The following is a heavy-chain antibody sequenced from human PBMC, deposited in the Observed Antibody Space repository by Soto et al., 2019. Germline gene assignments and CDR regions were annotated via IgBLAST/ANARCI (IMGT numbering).Heavy chain of an antibody. CDR2: IDDTGST. D-gene: IGHD3-3*01. J-gene: IGHJ6*03. Sequence: LEILSLTCTVSGDSIISSYWNWIRQAPGKGLEWIGYIDDTGSTNYNPSLKSRVTLSVDPSNNQYSLKLSSVTAADTAVYYCARGVLEWLLRDSYYYYMDVWGKGTTVTVSS. V-gene: IGHV4-59*01. CDR1: GDSIISSY. CDR3: ARGVLEWLLRDSYYYYMDV.